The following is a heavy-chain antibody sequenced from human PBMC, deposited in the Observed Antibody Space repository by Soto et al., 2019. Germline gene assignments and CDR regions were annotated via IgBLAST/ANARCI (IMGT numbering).Heavy chain of an antibody. CDR2: ISWDGGST. CDR3: AKDTGYYYDRSGYIGY. D-gene: IGHD3-22*01. V-gene: IGHV3-43D*04. Sequence: GGSLRLSCAASGFTFDDYAMHWVRQAPGKGLEWVSLISWDGGSTIYTDSVKGRFTISRDNSKNSLYLQMNSLRAEDTALYYCAKDTGYYYDRSGYIGYWGQGTLVTVSS. J-gene: IGHJ4*02. CDR1: GFTFDDYA.